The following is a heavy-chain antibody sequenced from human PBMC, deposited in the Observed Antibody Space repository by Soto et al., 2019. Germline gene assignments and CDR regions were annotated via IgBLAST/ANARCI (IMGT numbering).Heavy chain of an antibody. CDR3: ATQEVGGSYVYTFDP. D-gene: IGHD1-26*01. CDR1: GGSITSSSYY. Sequence: QLHLRESGPGLVKPSETLSLTCTVSGGSITSSSYYWGWIRQPPGKGLEWIGSIYYSGSTYYNPSLTSRVTLSVDTSKNQFSLKLSSVTAADTAVYSCATQEVGGSYVYTFDPWGQGTLVTVSS. CDR2: IYYSGST. J-gene: IGHJ5*02. V-gene: IGHV4-39*01.